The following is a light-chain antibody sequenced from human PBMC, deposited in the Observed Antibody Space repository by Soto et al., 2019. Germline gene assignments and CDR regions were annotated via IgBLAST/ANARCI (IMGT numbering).Light chain of an antibody. CDR1: SSDVGGYNY. CDR3: SSFAGNNNLV. Sequence: QSALTQPPSASGSPGQSVTISCTGTSSDVGGYNYVSWYQQHPGKAPKLMLSEVSKRPSGVPDRFSGSKSGNTASLTVSGLQAEDEADYYCSSFAGNNNLVFGGGTKLTVL. CDR2: EVS. V-gene: IGLV2-8*01. J-gene: IGLJ2*01.